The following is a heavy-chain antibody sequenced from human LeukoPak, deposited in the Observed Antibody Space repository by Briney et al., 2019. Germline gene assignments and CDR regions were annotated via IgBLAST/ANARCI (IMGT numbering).Heavy chain of an antibody. D-gene: IGHD2-15*01. V-gene: IGHV4-30-4*08. Sequence: SQTLSLTCTVSGGSISSGDYYWSWIRQPPGKGLEWIGYIYYSGSTYYNPSLKSRVTISVDTSKNQFSLKLSSVTAADTAVYYCARAQVPYCSGGSCYRHSWFDPWGQGTLDTVSS. CDR1: GGSISSGDYY. CDR2: IYYSGST. J-gene: IGHJ5*02. CDR3: ARAQVPYCSGGSCYRHSWFDP.